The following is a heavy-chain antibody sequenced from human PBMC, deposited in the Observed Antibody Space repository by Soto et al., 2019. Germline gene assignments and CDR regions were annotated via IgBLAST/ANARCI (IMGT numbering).Heavy chain of an antibody. D-gene: IGHD6-13*01. CDR3: ARESAGVIAAAGPGWFDP. CDR1: GGSFSGYY. CDR2: INHSGST. J-gene: IGHJ5*02. Sequence: QVQLQQWGAGLWKPSETLSLTCAVYGGSFSGYYWSWIRQPPGKGLEWIGEINHSGSTNYNPSLKSRVTISVDTSKNQFSLKLSSVTAADTAVYYCARESAGVIAAAGPGWFDPWGQGTLVTVSS. V-gene: IGHV4-34*01.